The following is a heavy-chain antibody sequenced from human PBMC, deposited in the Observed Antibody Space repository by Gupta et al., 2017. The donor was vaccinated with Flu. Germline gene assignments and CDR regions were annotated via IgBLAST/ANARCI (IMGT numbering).Heavy chain of an antibody. CDR3: TGASSISWFVEDYFDY. Sequence: AAPVRGRFTVSRDDSRNTLYLQMNSLKTEDTAVYYCTGASSISWFVEDYFDYWGQGTLVTVSS. J-gene: IGHJ4*02. V-gene: IGHV3-15*01. D-gene: IGHD6-13*01.